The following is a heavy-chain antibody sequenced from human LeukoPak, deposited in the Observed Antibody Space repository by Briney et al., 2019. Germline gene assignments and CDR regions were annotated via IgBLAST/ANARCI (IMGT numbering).Heavy chain of an antibody. CDR1: GYSFTSYW. CDR3: ARRYCSGTNCYANFDY. J-gene: IGHJ4*02. V-gene: IGHV5-51*01. CDR2: IYPGDSAT. Sequence: GESLKISCKGSGYSFTSYWIDWVRQMPGKGLEWMGSIYPGDSATRSSPPFQGQVTISVDKSISTAYLQWSSLKASDTAMYYCARRYCSGTNCYANFDYWGQGALVTVSS. D-gene: IGHD2-2*01.